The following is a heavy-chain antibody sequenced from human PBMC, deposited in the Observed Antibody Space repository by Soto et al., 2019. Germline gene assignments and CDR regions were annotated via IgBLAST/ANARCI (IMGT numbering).Heavy chain of an antibody. CDR1: GFTFSSYC. Sequence: GGALRLSCEACGFTFSSYCIHWVRQAPCKGLEWVAVISYDGSNKYYADSVKGRFTISRDNSKNTLYLQMNSLRAEDTAVYYCAKDKPWLLLEDGEYFDYWGQGTLVAVSS. J-gene: IGHJ4*02. D-gene: IGHD3-22*01. CDR2: ISYDGSNK. CDR3: AKDKPWLLLEDGEYFDY. V-gene: IGHV3-30*18.